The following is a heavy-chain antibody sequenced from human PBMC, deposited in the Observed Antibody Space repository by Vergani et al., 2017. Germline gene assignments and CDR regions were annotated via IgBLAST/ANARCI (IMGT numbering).Heavy chain of an antibody. CDR2: ISSSGSTI. CDR3: ARDNGDHGLAYYYYGMDV. Sequence: EVQLVESGGGLVQPGGSLRLSCAASGFTFSSYEMNWVRQAPGKGLEWVSYISSSGSTIYYADSVKGRFNISRDNAKNSLYLQMNSLRAEDTAVYYCARDNGDHGLAYYYYGMDVWGQGTTVTVSS. CDR1: GFTFSSYE. D-gene: IGHD4-17*01. J-gene: IGHJ6*02. V-gene: IGHV3-48*03.